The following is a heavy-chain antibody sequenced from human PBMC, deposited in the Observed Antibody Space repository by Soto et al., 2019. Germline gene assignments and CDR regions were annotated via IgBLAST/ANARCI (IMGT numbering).Heavy chain of an antibody. J-gene: IGHJ4*02. V-gene: IGHV3-53*01. CDR1: GFTVSNNY. CDR2: IYSGGYT. CDR3: AALRGGGGY. D-gene: IGHD3-10*01. Sequence: EVQLVESGGGLIQPGGSLRLSCAVSGFTVSNNYMSWVRQAPGKGLEGVSVIYSGGYTAYGDSVKGRFTISRDNSKNTIFLQKNSRRAEHPAVYYCAALRGGGGYWGQGTLVTVSS.